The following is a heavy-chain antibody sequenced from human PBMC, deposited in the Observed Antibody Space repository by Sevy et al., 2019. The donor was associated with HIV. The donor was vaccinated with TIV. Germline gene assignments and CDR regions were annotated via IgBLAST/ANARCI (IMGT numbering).Heavy chain of an antibody. Sequence: GGSLRLSCAASGFTFSNYGMYWVRQAPGTGLKWVAFIRYDGSSEYYADSVKGRFTISRDNSQNTVFLQMNSLRPEDTAVYYCAKPDKSLATTGPSFDSWGQRALVTVSS. J-gene: IGHJ4*02. CDR3: AKPDKSLATTGPSFDS. D-gene: IGHD6-13*01. CDR2: IRYDGSSE. V-gene: IGHV3-30*02. CDR1: GFTFSNYG.